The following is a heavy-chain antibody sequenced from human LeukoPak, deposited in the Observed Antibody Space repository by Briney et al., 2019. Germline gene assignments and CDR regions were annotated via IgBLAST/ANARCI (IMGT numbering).Heavy chain of an antibody. D-gene: IGHD3-10*01. CDR1: GGSISSYY. CDR2: IYSGGST. CDR3: ARARYGSGSYSPDY. V-gene: IGHV3-66*02. J-gene: IGHJ4*02. Sequence: ETLSLTCTVSGGSISSYYWSWVRQAPGKGLEWVSVIYSGGSTYYADSVKGRFTISRDNSKNTLYLQMNSLRAEDTAVYYCARARYGSGSYSPDYWGQGTLVTVSS.